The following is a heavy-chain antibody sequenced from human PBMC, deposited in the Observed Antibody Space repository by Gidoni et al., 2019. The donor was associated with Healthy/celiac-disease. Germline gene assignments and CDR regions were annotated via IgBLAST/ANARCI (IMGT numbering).Heavy chain of an antibody. D-gene: IGHD3-16*02. CDR2: ISYDGSNK. CDR3: ARDAPRYYVVTFGGVIATFDY. Sequence: QVQLVESGGGVVQPGRSLRLSCAASGFTFSRYALHWVRQAPGKGLEWVAVISYDGSNKYYADSVKGRFTISRDNSKNTLYLQMNSLRAEDTAVYYCARDAPRYYVVTFGGVIATFDYWGQGTLVTVSS. V-gene: IGHV3-30-3*01. CDR1: GFTFSRYA. J-gene: IGHJ4*02.